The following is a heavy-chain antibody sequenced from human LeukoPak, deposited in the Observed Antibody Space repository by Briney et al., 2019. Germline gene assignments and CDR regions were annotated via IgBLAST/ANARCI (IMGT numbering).Heavy chain of an antibody. CDR2: IYNDGGT. D-gene: IGHD3-16*02. CDR3: VKRLTLGDLSIKGAFAL. V-gene: IGHV3-53*01. J-gene: IGHJ3*01. Sequence: PRGSLRLSCAASGFTVSSNYMSWVRQGPGKGLEWVALIYNDGGTHYTDSVKGRFTISRDTSRNTLFLQMNSLRVEDSAMYYCVKRLTLGDLSIKGAFALWGQGTMVTVAS. CDR1: GFTVSSNY.